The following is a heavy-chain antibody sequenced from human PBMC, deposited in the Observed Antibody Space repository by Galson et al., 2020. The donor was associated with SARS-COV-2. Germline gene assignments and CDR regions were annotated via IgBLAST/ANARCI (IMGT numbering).Heavy chain of an antibody. Sequence: ASVKVSCKASGYTFTGYYMHWVRQAPGQGLEWMGWINPNSGGTNYAQKFQGRVTMTRDTSISTAYMELSRLRSDDTAVYYCARAGYSSSWTQWPGYYYYGMDVWGQGTTVTVSS. V-gene: IGHV1-2*02. CDR3: ARAGYSSSWTQWPGYYYYGMDV. D-gene: IGHD6-13*01. CDR2: INPNSGGT. J-gene: IGHJ6*02. CDR1: GYTFTGYY.